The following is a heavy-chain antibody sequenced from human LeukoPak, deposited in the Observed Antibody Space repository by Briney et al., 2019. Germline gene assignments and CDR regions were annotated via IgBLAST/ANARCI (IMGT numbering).Heavy chain of an antibody. V-gene: IGHV3-53*04. J-gene: IGHJ3*02. CDR2: IYSGGST. CDR1: GFTVSSNY. D-gene: IGHD3-22*01. CDR3: ARDLSPLNYYDSSGYYGDGKDAFDI. Sequence: GGSLRLSCAASGFTVSSNYMSWVRQAPGKGLEWVSVIYSGGSTYYADSVKGRFTISRHNSKNTLYLQMNSLRAEDTAVYYCARDLSPLNYYDSSGYYGDGKDAFDIWGQGTMVTVSS.